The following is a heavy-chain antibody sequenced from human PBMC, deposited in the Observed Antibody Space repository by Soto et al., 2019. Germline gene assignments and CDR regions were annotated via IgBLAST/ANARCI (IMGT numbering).Heavy chain of an antibody. D-gene: IGHD6-13*01. Sequence: PGGSLRLSCAASGFTFSSYSMNWVRQAPGKGLEWVSSISSSSSYIYYADSVKGRFTISRDNAKNSLYLQMNSLRAEDTAVYYCARGVSSSPGPMDVWGKGTTVTVSS. V-gene: IGHV3-21*01. CDR3: ARGVSSSPGPMDV. CDR2: ISSSSSYI. J-gene: IGHJ6*03. CDR1: GFTFSSYS.